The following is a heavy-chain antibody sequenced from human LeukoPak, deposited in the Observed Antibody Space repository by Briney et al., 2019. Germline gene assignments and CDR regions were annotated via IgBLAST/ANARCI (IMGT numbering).Heavy chain of an antibody. CDR1: RFTFNNYA. Sequence: PGGSLRLPCAASRFTFNNYAMSWVRQAPGKGLEWVSTISGSGGSTYYADSVKGRFTISRDNSKSTLFLQMNSLRAEDTAVYYCAKGGYCDSTTCLPYFQHWGQGTLVTVSS. D-gene: IGHD2-2*01. J-gene: IGHJ1*01. V-gene: IGHV3-23*01. CDR2: ISGSGGST. CDR3: AKGGYCDSTTCLPYFQH.